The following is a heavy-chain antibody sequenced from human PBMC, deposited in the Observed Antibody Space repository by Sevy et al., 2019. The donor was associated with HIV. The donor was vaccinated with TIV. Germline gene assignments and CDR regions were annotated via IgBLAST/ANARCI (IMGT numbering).Heavy chain of an antibody. J-gene: IGHJ4*02. CDR3: AREYQGGLDY. CDR2: IYYSGST. D-gene: IGHD2-15*01. CDR1: GGSISSYY. Sequence: SETLSLTCTVSGGSISSYYWSWIRQPPGKGLEWIGYIYYSGSTNYNPSLKSRVTISVDTSKNQFSLKLSSVTAADTAVYYCAREYQGGLDYWGQRTLVTVSS. V-gene: IGHV4-59*01.